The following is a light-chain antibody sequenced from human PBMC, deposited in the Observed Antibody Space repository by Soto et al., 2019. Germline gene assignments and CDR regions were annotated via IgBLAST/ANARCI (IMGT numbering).Light chain of an antibody. V-gene: IGKV2-30*01. Sequence: DVVMTQSPLSLPVTLGQPAYLSCRSSESFETSDGDTYLNWFHQRPGQSPRRLIYKVSKRDSGVPDRFSGSGSGTDFTLNITRVEAEDVGVYYCMQTTHWPRTFGQGTKVDIK. CDR2: KVS. CDR1: ESFETSDGDTY. CDR3: MQTTHWPRT. J-gene: IGKJ1*01.